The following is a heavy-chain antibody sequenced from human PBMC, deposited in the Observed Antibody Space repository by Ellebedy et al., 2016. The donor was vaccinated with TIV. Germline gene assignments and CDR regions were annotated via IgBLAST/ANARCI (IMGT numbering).Heavy chain of an antibody. V-gene: IGHV1-69*04. Sequence: AASVKVSCKASGGTFSTHATKWLRQAPGQGLEYMGRIIPLLGITEYAQNFQGRVTLTADKSTRTAYMELSSLRSDDSAVYYCARWAGTSGNFQGPYDDWGQGTLVVVSS. CDR3: ARWAGTSGNFQGPYDD. CDR2: IIPLLGIT. CDR1: GGTFSTHA. J-gene: IGHJ4*02. D-gene: IGHD1-7*01.